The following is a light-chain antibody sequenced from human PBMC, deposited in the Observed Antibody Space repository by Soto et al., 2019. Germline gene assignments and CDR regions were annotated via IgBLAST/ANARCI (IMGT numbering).Light chain of an antibody. J-gene: IGKJ1*01. CDR1: QSISTW. CDR3: QQYNTYSKT. CDR2: DAS. Sequence: IQTTQSPSTLSAPVVPSLTITCRASQSISTWLAWYQQRPGKAPKLLIFDASNLESGVPSRFSGSGSGTEFTLTISSLQPDDFATYYCQQYNTYSKTFGQGTKVDIK. V-gene: IGKV1-5*01.